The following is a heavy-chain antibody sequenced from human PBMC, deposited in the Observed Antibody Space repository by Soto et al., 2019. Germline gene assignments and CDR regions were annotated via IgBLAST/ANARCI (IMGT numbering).Heavy chain of an antibody. J-gene: IGHJ6*02. V-gene: IGHV4-38-2*02. CDR3: ARDLGLAVVAAVIKYYGLDV. CDR1: GYSISSGYY. D-gene: IGHD2-2*02. CDR2: IYRGGST. Sequence: SETLSLTCGISGYSISSGYYWGWIRQPPGKGLEWIGSIYRGGSTYYNPSLKSRVTISADTSKNQFSLNLSSVTAADTAVYYCARDLGLAVVAAVIKYYGLDVWGQGTTVTVSS.